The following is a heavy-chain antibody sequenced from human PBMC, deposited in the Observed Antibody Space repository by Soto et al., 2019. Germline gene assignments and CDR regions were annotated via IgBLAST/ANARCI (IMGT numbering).Heavy chain of an antibody. Sequence: QVHLVQSGTEVKKPGSSVKVSCKASGGTFSSSGFSWVRQAPGQGLEWMGMIVPSLDTTNYAQKFQARVTITADEGTSTADMELRSLRSDDTAVYYCARWPQPRYTADPYAVDVWGQGPRVIVSS. CDR1: GGTFSSSG. J-gene: IGHJ6*02. CDR2: IVPSLDTT. CDR3: ARWPQPRYTADPYAVDV. V-gene: IGHV1-69*11. D-gene: IGHD1-20*01.